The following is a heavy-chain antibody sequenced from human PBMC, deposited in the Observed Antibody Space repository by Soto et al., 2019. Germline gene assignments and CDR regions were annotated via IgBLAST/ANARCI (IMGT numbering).Heavy chain of an antibody. CDR1: GGSISSSSYY. V-gene: IGHV4-39*01. CDR2: IYYSGST. Sequence: SETLSLTCTVSGGSISSSSYYWGWIRQPPRKGLEWIGSIYYSGSTYYNPSLKSRVTISVDTSKNQFSLKLSSVTAADTAVYYCARHDDYGSGSYGRLGYWGQGTMVTVSS. D-gene: IGHD3-10*01. J-gene: IGHJ4*02. CDR3: ARHDDYGSGSYGRLGY.